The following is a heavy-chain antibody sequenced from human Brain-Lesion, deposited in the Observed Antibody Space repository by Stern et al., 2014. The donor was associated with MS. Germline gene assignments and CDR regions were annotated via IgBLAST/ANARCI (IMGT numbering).Heavy chain of an antibody. V-gene: IGHV2-5*02. Sequence: ESGPALVTPTQTLTLTCTFSGFSLRTDGVGVGWVRQPPGQALESLALIYWDNYKRYSPSLRSRLTITKDTSRNQVVLTMTNMDPVDTATYYCAHRRPHYASWDNGDFDYWGQGALVTVSS. J-gene: IGHJ4*02. CDR2: IYWDNYK. D-gene: IGHD3-3*01. CDR3: AHRRPHYASWDNGDFDY. CDR1: GFSLRTDGVG.